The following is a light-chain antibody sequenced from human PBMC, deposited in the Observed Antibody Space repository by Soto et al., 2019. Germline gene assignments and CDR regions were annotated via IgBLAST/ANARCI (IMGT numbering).Light chain of an antibody. V-gene: IGLV2-14*01. Sequence: QSVLTQPASVSWSPGQSIAISCSVSSSDLGIYNYVSWYQQHPGKVPKLIIFEVTNRPSGVSNRFSGSKSGNTASLTISGLQAEDEADYYCSSYTTSSTRVFGTGTKVTVL. CDR1: SSDLGIYNY. CDR3: SSYTTSSTRV. CDR2: EVT. J-gene: IGLJ1*01.